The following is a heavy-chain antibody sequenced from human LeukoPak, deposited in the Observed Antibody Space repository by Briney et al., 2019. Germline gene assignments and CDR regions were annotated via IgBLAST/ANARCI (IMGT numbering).Heavy chain of an antibody. CDR2: IRQDGSEK. V-gene: IGHV3-7*04. D-gene: IGHD3-22*01. J-gene: IGHJ4*02. CDR3: GGGGDGYFDSLA. CDR1: GFTLRNYW. Sequence: PGGSLRLSCAASGFTLRNYWMSWVRQAPGKGLEWVANIRQDGSEKYYVDSVKGRFTISRDNAKNSLYLQMNSLRAEDTAVYYWGGGGDGYFDSLAWGQGTLVTVSS.